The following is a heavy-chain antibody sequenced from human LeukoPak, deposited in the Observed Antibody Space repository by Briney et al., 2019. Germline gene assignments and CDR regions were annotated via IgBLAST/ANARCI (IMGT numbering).Heavy chain of an antibody. J-gene: IGHJ3*02. D-gene: IGHD3-22*01. Sequence: GGSLRLSCAASGFTFTTYWMSWVRQAPGKGLQWVANIKQDGTETYYEDSVKGRFTISRDNAKNSVYLQMNSLRAEDTDVYYCARLRSYYYDSSGYKDAFDIWGQGTIVTVSS. CDR1: GFTFTTYW. CDR3: ARLRSYYYDSSGYKDAFDI. V-gene: IGHV3-7*02. CDR2: IKQDGTET.